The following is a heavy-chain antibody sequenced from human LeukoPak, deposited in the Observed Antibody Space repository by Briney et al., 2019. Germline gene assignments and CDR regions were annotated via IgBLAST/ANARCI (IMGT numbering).Heavy chain of an antibody. CDR3: ARHYTAMTQFDY. V-gene: IGHV5-51*01. CDR2: IYSGDSEA. J-gene: IGHJ4*02. D-gene: IGHD5-18*01. Sequence: GESLKISCKASGYRFTVYWIAWVRQMPGKGLEWMRSIYSGDSEARYSPSSQGQVTMSVDKSISTAYLQWGSLKASDTATYYCARHYTAMTQFDYWGQGTLVTVSS. CDR1: GYRFTVYW.